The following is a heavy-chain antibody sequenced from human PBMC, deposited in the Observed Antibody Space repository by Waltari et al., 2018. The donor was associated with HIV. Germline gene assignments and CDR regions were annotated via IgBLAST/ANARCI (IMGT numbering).Heavy chain of an antibody. CDR1: GFTFSNYA. J-gene: IGHJ4*02. D-gene: IGHD6-19*01. V-gene: IGHV3-23*01. CDR2: ISGSGGRT. CDR3: AKDQFLTAVPAYFDY. Sequence: EVQLLESGGGLVQPGGSLRLSCAASGFTFSNYAMSWVRQAPGKGRGWGSVISGSGGRTYYADSVKGRFTVSRDNSKNTLYVQMNSLRAEDTAVYYCAKDQFLTAVPAYFDYWGQGTLVTVSS.